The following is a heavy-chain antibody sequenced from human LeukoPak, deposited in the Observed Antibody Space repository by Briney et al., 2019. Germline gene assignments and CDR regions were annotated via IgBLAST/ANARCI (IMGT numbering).Heavy chain of an antibody. V-gene: IGHV4-34*01. D-gene: IGHD3-3*01. J-gene: IGHJ4*02. CDR1: GVSFSGYY. CDR3: ARGYDFWSGYLFDY. CDR2: INHSGST. Sequence: PSETLSLTCAVYGVSFSGYYWSWIRQPPGKGLEWIGEINHSGSTNYNPSLKSRVTISVDTSKNQFSLKLSSVTAADTAVYYCARGYDFWSGYLFDYWGQGTLVTVSS.